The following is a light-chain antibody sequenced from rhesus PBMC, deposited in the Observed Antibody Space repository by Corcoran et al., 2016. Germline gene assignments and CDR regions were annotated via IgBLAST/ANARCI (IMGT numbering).Light chain of an antibody. CDR1: QGVGRY. J-gene: IGKJ2*01. Sequence: DIQMSQSPSSLSASVGDRVTITCRASQGVGRYLNWYQQKVGRAPKLLIYYATTLASGVPSRFSGSGSGTDFALTISSLQPEDGATYYCVQDYTTPYSFGQGTKVEIK. CDR3: VQDYTTPYS. V-gene: IGKV1-32*03. CDR2: YAT.